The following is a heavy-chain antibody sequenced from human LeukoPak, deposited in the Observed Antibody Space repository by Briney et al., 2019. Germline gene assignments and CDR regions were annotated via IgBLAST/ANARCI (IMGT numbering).Heavy chain of an antibody. CDR1: GFTFSSYA. V-gene: IGHV3-30*04. Sequence: GRSLRLSCAASGFTFSSYAMHWVRQAPGKGLEGVAVISYDGSNKYYADSVKGRFTISRDNSKNTLYLQMNSLRAEDTAVYYWARTMKGGLYCSGGSCYWKALDYWGQGTLVTVSS. CDR3: ARTMKGGLYCSGGSCYWKALDY. J-gene: IGHJ4*02. D-gene: IGHD2-15*01. CDR2: ISYDGSNK.